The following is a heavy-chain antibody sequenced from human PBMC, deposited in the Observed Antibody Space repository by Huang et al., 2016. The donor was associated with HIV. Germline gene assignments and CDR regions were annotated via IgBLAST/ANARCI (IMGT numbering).Heavy chain of an antibody. D-gene: IGHD3-22*01. CDR2: GNQSGST. V-gene: IGHV4-34*01. CDR1: GESFSGYY. CDR3: ARGSARYYYDSSGYRRSPSFDY. J-gene: IGHJ4*02. Sequence: QVQLQQWGAGLLKPSETLSLTCAVYGESFSGYYWSWIRQPPGKGLEWIGEGNQSGSTNYNPSLKKRVTMSVDTSRNQFSLELGSVTVADTAMYFCARGSARYYYDSSGYRRSPSFDYWGQGTLVTVSS.